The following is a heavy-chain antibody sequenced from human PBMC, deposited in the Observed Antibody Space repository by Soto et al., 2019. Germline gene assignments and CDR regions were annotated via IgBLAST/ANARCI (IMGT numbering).Heavy chain of an antibody. CDR1: GRSISSGGYS. CDR2: IYHSGST. D-gene: IGHD6-13*01. V-gene: IGHV4-30-2*01. J-gene: IGHJ2*01. CDR3: VRGIAATGPYWFFDI. Sequence: QLQLQESGSGLVKPSQTLSLTCAVSGRSISSGGYSWSWIRQPPGKGLEWIGYIYHSGSTYYNPSLQNRVTVSVDTSKNQFSLTLTSVTAADTAVYFGVRGIAATGPYWFFDIWGRGTLVTVSS.